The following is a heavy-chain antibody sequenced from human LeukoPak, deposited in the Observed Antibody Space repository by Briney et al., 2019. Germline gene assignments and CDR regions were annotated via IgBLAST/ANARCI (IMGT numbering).Heavy chain of an antibody. CDR1: GYRFANYW. CDR2: IYPGDSDT. D-gene: IGHD5-24*01. V-gene: IGHV5-51*01. Sequence: GESLKIFCKGSGYRFANYWIGWVRQKTGKGLEWMGIIYPGDSDTRYSPSFQGQVTISADKSISTAYLQWTTPKASDTGIYYCALRVGRDGYKGWGQGTMVTVSS. CDR3: ALRVGRDGYKG. J-gene: IGHJ3*01.